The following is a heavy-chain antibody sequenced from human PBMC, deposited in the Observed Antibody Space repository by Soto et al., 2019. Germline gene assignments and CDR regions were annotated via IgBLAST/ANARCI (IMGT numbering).Heavy chain of an antibody. CDR3: ARDQRGYSYGPYYYYVDV. CDR1: GGSISSGGYY. Sequence: PSETPSLTCTVSGGSISSGGYYWSWIRQHPGKCLEWIGYIYYSGSTYYNPSLKSRVTISVDTSKNQFSLKLSSVTAADTAVYYCARDQRGYSYGPYYYYVDVWGKGTTVTVS. CDR2: IYYSGST. J-gene: IGHJ6*03. V-gene: IGHV4-31*03. D-gene: IGHD5-18*01.